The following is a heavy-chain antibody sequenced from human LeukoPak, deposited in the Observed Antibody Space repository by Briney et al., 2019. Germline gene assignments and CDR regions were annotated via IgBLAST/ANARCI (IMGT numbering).Heavy chain of an antibody. Sequence: GGSLRLSCAASGFTFNSYAMHWVRQAPGMGLEWVAVISYDGSNKYYADSVQGRFTISRDNSKNTLSLQMYSLRAEDTAVYYCASPGDDYNLWGYFDYWGQGTLVTVSS. J-gene: IGHJ4*02. V-gene: IGHV3-30-3*01. D-gene: IGHD5-24*01. CDR1: GFTFNSYA. CDR3: ASPGDDYNLWGYFDY. CDR2: ISYDGSNK.